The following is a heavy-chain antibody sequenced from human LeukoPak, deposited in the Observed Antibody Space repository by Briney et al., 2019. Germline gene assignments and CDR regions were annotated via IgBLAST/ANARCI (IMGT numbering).Heavy chain of an antibody. CDR2: ISYDGSNK. Sequence: GGSLRLSCAASGFTFSSYAMHWVRQAPGKGLEWVAVISYDGSNKYYADSVKGRFTISRDNSKNTLYLQMNSLRAEDTAVYYCASSYCGDYSSFDYGGQGTLVTVSS. V-gene: IGHV3-30-3*01. CDR3: ASSYCGDYSSFDY. D-gene: IGHD4-17*01. J-gene: IGHJ4*02. CDR1: GFTFSSYA.